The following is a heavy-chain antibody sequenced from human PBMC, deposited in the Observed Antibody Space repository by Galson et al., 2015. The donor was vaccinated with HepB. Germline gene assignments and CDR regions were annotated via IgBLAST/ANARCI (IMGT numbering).Heavy chain of an antibody. CDR1: GFTFSSYA. J-gene: IGHJ3*02. V-gene: IGHV3-23*01. CDR3: AKVGRWELLSAFDI. Sequence: SLRLSCAASGFTFSSYAMSWVRQAPGKGLEWVSAIRGSGGSTYYADSVKGRFTISRDNSKNTLYLQMNSLRVEDTAVYYCAKVGRWELLSAFDIWGQGTMVTVSS. D-gene: IGHD1-26*01. CDR2: IRGSGGST.